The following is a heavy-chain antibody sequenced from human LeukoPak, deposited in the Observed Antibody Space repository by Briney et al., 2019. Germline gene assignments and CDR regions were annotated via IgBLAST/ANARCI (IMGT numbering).Heavy chain of an antibody. Sequence: SETLSLTCTVSSGSISSGNYYWSWIRQPAGKGLEWIGRIYTSGSTNYNPSLKSRVTISVDTSKDQFSLKLSSVTAAGTAMYYCARSRMGDAFDVWGQGTMVTVSS. D-gene: IGHD3-16*01. CDR1: SGSISSGNYY. J-gene: IGHJ3*01. CDR2: IYTSGST. V-gene: IGHV4-61*02. CDR3: ARSRMGDAFDV.